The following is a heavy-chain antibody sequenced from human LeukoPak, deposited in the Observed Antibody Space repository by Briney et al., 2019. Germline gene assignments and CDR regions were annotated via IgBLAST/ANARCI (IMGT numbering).Heavy chain of an antibody. CDR2: IYTSGST. CDR3: ARVVIYYYHMDV. J-gene: IGHJ6*03. Sequence: PSETLSLTCTVSGGSISSYYWSWIRQPLGKGLEWIGYIYTSGSTNYNPSLKSRVTISVDTSKNQFSLKLSSVTAADTAVYYCARVVIYYYHMDVWGKGTTVTVSS. CDR1: GGSISSYY. D-gene: IGHD3-22*01. V-gene: IGHV4-4*09.